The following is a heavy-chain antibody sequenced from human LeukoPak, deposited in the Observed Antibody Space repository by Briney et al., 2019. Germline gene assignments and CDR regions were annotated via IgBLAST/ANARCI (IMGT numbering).Heavy chain of an antibody. CDR2: INPSGGST. CDR3: ARNSDCTNGVCPPGGY. V-gene: IGHV1-46*01. D-gene: IGHD2-8*01. J-gene: IGHJ4*02. Sequence: ASVKVSCKASGYTFTSYYMHWVRQAPGQGLEWMGIINPSGGSTSYAQKFQGRVTMTRDMSTSTVYMELSSLRSEDTAVYYCARNSDCTNGVCPPGGYWGQGTLVTVSS. CDR1: GYTFTSYY.